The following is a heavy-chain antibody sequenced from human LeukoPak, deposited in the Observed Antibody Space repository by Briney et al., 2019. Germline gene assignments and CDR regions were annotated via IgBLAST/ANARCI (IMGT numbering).Heavy chain of an antibody. CDR1: GGSISSSSYY. J-gene: IGHJ4*02. CDR3: ARDQYDFWSGYPITDY. CDR2: IYYSGST. Sequence: SETLSLTCTVSGGSISSSSYYWGWIRQPPGKGLEWIGSIYYSGSTYYNPSLKSRVTISVDTSKNQFSLKLSSVTAADTAVYYCARDQYDFWSGYPITDYWGQGTLVTVSS. D-gene: IGHD3-3*01. V-gene: IGHV4-39*07.